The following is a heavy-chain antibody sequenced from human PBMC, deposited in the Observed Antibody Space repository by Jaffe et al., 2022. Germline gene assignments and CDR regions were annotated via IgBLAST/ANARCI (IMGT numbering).Heavy chain of an antibody. Sequence: QVQLVQSGAEVKKPGSSVKVSCKASGGTFSSYAISWVRQAPGQGLEWMGGIIPIFGTANYAQKFQGRVTITADESTSTAYMELSSLRSEDTAVYYCLGYCSSTSCSTSYYYMDVWGKGTTVTVSS. J-gene: IGHJ6*03. CDR2: IIPIFGTA. CDR1: GGTFSSYA. CDR3: LGYCSSTSCSTSYYYMDV. D-gene: IGHD2-2*01. V-gene: IGHV1-69*01.